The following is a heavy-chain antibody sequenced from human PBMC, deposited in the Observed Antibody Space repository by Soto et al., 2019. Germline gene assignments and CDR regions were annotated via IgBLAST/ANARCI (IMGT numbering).Heavy chain of an antibody. CDR3: ARDLGHCSNGPCSAHLDF. Sequence: GGSLRLSCAASGFTFSTFAMSWVRQAPGKGMEWVSAISGSGGTTYNADSVMGRFTISRDNSKNTLYLQMNSLRAEDTAVYYCARDLGHCSNGPCSAHLDFWGQGTLVTVSS. V-gene: IGHV3-23*01. D-gene: IGHD2-8*01. CDR1: GFTFSTFA. J-gene: IGHJ4*02. CDR2: ISGSGGTT.